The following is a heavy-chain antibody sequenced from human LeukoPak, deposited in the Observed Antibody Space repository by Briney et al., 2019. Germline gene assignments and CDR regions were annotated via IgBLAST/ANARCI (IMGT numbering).Heavy chain of an antibody. CDR2: IIGSGSET. V-gene: IGHV3-23*01. D-gene: IGHD3-16*01. CDR1: GLTFSSYA. CDR3: AVGRLRLGEQYYFDY. J-gene: IGHJ4*02. Sequence: GGSLRLSCAASGLTFSSYAMSWVRQAPGKGLEWVSSIIGSGSETFYADSVKGWFTISRDNSKNTLYLQMNSLRAEDTAVYYCAVGRLRLGEQYYFDYWGQGTLVTVSS.